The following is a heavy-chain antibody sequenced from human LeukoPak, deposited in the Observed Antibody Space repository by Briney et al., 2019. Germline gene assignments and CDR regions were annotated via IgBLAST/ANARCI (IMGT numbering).Heavy chain of an antibody. CDR3: AKQLGYCSDGSCYFPY. CDR1: GGTFTSYS. J-gene: IGHJ4*02. Sequence: SCKASGGTFTSYSMNWVRQAPGKGLEWVSTISGGGGSTYYADSVQGRFTISRDNSKSTLCLQMNSLRAEDTAVYYCAKQLGYCSDGSCYFPYWGQGTLVTVSS. V-gene: IGHV3-23*01. CDR2: ISGGGGST. D-gene: IGHD2-15*01.